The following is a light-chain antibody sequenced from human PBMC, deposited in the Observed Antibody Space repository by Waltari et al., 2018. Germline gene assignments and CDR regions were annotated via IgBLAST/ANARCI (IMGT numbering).Light chain of an antibody. CDR1: SGHSSNL. Sequence: QLVLTQSPSASASLGASVKPTCTLSSGHSSNLIAWHPQQPEKGPRYLMKVNSDGSHSKGDEIPDRFSGSSSGAERYLTISSLQSEDEADYYCQTGGHGTWVFGGGTKLTVL. CDR2: VNSDGSH. J-gene: IGLJ3*02. CDR3: QTGGHGTWV. V-gene: IGLV4-69*01.